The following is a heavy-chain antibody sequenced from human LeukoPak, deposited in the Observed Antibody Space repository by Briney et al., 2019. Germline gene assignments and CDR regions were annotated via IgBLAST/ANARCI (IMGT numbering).Heavy chain of an antibody. V-gene: IGHV1-2*02. D-gene: IGHD3-10*01. Sequence: GASVKVSCKASGNTXTGYYLRWVRQAPGQGLEWMGWINPSGGTNYAQKFQGRVTMTRDTSISTAYMELSRLRSDDTAVYYCARRGFGSGSYLDSWGQGTLVTVSS. J-gene: IGHJ4*02. CDR2: INPSGGT. CDR1: GNTXTGYY. CDR3: ARRGFGSGSYLDS.